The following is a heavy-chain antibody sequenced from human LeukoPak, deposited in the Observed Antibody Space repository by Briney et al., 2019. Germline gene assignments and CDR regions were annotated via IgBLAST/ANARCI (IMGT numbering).Heavy chain of an antibody. CDR1: GGSISSSNW. CDR3: ARVSRDTAMVSGFYYYYYGMDV. V-gene: IGHV4-4*02. Sequence: KPSETLSLTCAVSGGSISSSNWWSWVRQPPGKELEWIGEIYHSGSTNYNPSLKSRVTISVDKSKNQFSLKLSSVTAADTAVYYCARVSRDTAMVSGFYYYYYGMDVWGQGTTVTVSS. J-gene: IGHJ6*02. CDR2: IYHSGST. D-gene: IGHD5-18*01.